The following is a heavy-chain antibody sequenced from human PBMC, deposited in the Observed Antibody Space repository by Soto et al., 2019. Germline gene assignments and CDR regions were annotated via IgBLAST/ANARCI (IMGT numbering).Heavy chain of an antibody. J-gene: IGHJ6*02. CDR3: AKDRYGSGYYYYYYGMDV. D-gene: IGHD3-10*01. CDR1: GFTFSTYG. V-gene: IGHV3-30*18. Sequence: GGSLRLSCAASGFTFSTYGMHWVRQAPGKGLEWVAVISYDGSNKYYADSVKGRFTISRDNSKNTLYLQMNSLRAEDTAVYYCAKDRYGSGYYYYYYGMDVWGQGTTVTVSS. CDR2: ISYDGSNK.